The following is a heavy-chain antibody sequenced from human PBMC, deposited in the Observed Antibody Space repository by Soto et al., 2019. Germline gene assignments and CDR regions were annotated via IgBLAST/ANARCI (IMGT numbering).Heavy chain of an antibody. V-gene: IGHV1-18*01. CDR1: GYTFTSYG. Sequence: GASVKVSCKASGYTFTSYGISWVRQAPGQGLEWMGWISAYNGNTNYAQKLQGRVTMTTDTSTSTAYMELRSLRSDDTAVYYCAREFRYSSRWYQRWYYYYSGMDVWGQGTTVTVSS. CDR2: ISAYNGNT. CDR3: AREFRYSSRWYQRWYYYYSGMDV. J-gene: IGHJ6*02. D-gene: IGHD6-13*01.